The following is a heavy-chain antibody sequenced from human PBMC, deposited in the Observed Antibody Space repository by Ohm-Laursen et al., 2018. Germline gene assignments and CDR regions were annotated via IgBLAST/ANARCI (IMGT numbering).Heavy chain of an antibody. CDR3: AATVVVVAATYFDY. J-gene: IGHJ4*02. V-gene: IGHV4-34*01. Sequence: SDTLSLTCAVYRGSFSGYYWNWVRQPPGKGLEWIGEINHSGSTNYNPSLKSRVTISVDTSKNQFSLKLSSVTAADTAVYYCAATVVVVAATYFDYWGQGTLVTVSS. CDR1: RGSFSGYY. CDR2: INHSGST. D-gene: IGHD2-15*01.